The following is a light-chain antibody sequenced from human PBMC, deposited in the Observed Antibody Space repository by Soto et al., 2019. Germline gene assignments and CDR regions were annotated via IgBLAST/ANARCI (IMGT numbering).Light chain of an antibody. V-gene: IGKV3-11*01. CDR3: QQYGSSPLT. CDR2: DAS. CDR1: QSLAGQ. Sequence: VLTQSPAILSLSPGERATLSCRASQSLAGQLAWYQQKPGQAPRLFIYDASKRAPGVPGRFSGSGSGTDFTLTISSLEPEDFAVYYCQQYGSSPLTFGGGTKVDIK. J-gene: IGKJ4*01.